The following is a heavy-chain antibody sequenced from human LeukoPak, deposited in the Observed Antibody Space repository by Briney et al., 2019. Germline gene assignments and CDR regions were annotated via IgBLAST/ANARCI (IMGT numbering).Heavy chain of an antibody. J-gene: IGHJ4*02. CDR1: GGSISSYY. CDR2: IYYSGST. V-gene: IGHV4-59*01. CDR3: AKISRSGYYYEDY. D-gene: IGHD3-22*01. Sequence: ASETLSLTCTVSGGSISSYYWSWIRQPPGKGLEWIGYIYYSGSTNYNPSLKSRVTISVDTSENQFSLKLSSVTAADTAVYYCAKISRSGYYYEDYWGQGTLVTVSS.